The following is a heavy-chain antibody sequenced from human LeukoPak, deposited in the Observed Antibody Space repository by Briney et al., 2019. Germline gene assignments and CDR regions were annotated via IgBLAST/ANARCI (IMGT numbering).Heavy chain of an antibody. D-gene: IGHD2-21*02. CDR1: GYTFTSYG. J-gene: IGHJ3*02. Sequence: ASVKVSCKASGYTFTSYGINWVRQATGQGLEWMGWMNPNSGNTGYAQKFQGRVTITRNTSISTAYMELSSLRSEDTAVYYCARGDLRASCGGDCLDAVDIWGQGTMVTVSS. V-gene: IGHV1-8*03. CDR3: ARGDLRASCGGDCLDAVDI. CDR2: MNPNSGNT.